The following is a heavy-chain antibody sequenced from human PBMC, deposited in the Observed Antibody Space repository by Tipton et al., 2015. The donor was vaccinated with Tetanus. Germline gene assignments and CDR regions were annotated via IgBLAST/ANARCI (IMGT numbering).Heavy chain of an antibody. CDR2: VYYTGDT. CDR1: GDSVSGYY. J-gene: IGHJ1*01. Sequence: GLVKPSETLSLTCTVSGDSVSGYYWSWIRQPPGKGLELVGYVYYTGDTTYNPSLKSRVTISMDRSENQISLKMTSVTAADTAVYYCAGVTAQRTELYFEHWGQGTQVTVSS. V-gene: IGHV4-59*02. D-gene: IGHD2-8*02. CDR3: AGVTAQRTELYFEH.